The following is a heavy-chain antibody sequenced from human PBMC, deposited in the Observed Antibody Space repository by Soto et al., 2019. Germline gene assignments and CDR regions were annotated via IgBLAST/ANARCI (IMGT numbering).Heavy chain of an antibody. CDR1: GFTFSSYW. V-gene: IGHV3-7*01. CDR2: IKQDGSEK. J-gene: IGHJ4*02. Sequence: GGSLRLSCAASGFTFSSYWMSWVRQAPGKGLEWVANIKQDGSEKYYVDSVKGRFTISRDNAKNSLYLQMNSLRAEDTAVYYCARDGLDSGWVVNDYWGQGTLVTVSS. D-gene: IGHD6-19*01. CDR3: ARDGLDSGWVVNDY.